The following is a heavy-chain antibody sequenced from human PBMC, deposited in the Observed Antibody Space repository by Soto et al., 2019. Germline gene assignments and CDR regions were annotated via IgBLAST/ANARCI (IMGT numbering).Heavy chain of an antibody. CDR3: ARQFSVYGDYGRYFDF. CDR2: IYYSGST. D-gene: IGHD4-17*01. J-gene: IGHJ4*02. Sequence: QLQLQESGPGLVKPSETLSLTCTVSGGSISSSGYYWGWIRQPPGKGLEWIGTIYYSGSTYYNPSLKSRVTISVDTSKNQFSLKPSSVTAADTAVYYCARQFSVYGDYGRYFDFWGQGTLVTVSS. V-gene: IGHV4-39*01. CDR1: GGSISSSGYY.